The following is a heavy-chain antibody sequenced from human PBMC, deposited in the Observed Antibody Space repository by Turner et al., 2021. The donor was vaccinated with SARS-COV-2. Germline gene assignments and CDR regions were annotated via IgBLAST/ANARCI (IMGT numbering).Heavy chain of an antibody. Sequence: EVQLVEPGGGVVQPGGSLRLSCAASGFTFEEYAMHWVRQAPGKGLEWVSLISGDGGSTYDADSVKGRFTISRDNSKNSLYLQMNSLRTEDTALYYCAKDMVRGLCYYYYGMDVWGQGTTVTVSS. CDR1: GFTFEEYA. CDR3: AKDMVRGLCYYYYGMDV. CDR2: ISGDGGST. V-gene: IGHV3-43*02. J-gene: IGHJ6*02. D-gene: IGHD3-10*01.